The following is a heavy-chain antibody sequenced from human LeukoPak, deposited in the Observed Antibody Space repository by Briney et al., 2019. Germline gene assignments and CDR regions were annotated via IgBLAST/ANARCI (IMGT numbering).Heavy chain of an antibody. J-gene: IGHJ6*03. CDR3: ARIVSVRGDPGNMDA. CDR2: IYPGDSDT. D-gene: IGHD3-16*02. V-gene: IGHV5-51*01. Sequence: GEPRKSSFKGSGYRFTSYWIGWVRPRPGKGLEWMGIIYPGDSDTRYSPSFKGQVTISADKSISTAYLQWSSLKASDTAMYYCARIVSVRGDPGNMDAWGKGTPVTVSS. CDR1: GYRFTSYW.